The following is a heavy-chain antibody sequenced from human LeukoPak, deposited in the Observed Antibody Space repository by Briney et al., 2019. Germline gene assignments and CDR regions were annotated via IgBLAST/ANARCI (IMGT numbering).Heavy chain of an antibody. Sequence: GESLRLSCAASGFTFSSYAMSWVRQAPGKGLEWVSGISSSGGSTYYADSVRGRFTISRDNSKNTLFLQMNSLRAEDTAVYYRAKFGSGWYYGASDIWGQGTMVTSSS. CDR1: GFTFSSYA. D-gene: IGHD6-19*01. V-gene: IGHV3-23*01. CDR3: AKFGSGWYYGASDI. CDR2: ISSSGGST. J-gene: IGHJ3*02.